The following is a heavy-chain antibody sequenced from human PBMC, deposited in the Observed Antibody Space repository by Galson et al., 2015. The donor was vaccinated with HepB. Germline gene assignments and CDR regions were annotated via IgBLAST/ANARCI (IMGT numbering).Heavy chain of an antibody. CDR1: GFTFSSYD. CDR3: ARGGRSTVTTFPLRYFDL. V-gene: IGHV3-13*04. D-gene: IGHD4-17*01. Sequence: SLRLSCAASGFTFSSYDMHWVRQATGKGLEWVSAIGTAGDTYYPGSVKGRFTISRENAKNSLYLQMNSLRAGDTAVYYCARGGRSTVTTFPLRYFDLWGRGTLVTVSS. J-gene: IGHJ2*01. CDR2: IGTAGDT.